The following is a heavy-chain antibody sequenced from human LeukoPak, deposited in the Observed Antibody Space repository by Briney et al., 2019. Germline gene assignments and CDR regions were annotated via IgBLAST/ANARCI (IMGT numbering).Heavy chain of an antibody. CDR1: GFTFGDYA. CDR2: IRSKAYGGTT. V-gene: IGHV3-49*03. D-gene: IGHD2-21*02. J-gene: IGHJ6*03. Sequence: HAGGSLRLSCTASGFTFGDYAMSWFRQAPGKGLEWVGFIRSKAYGGTTEYAASVKGRFTISRDDSKSIAYLQMNSLKTEDTAVYYCTRELTYCGGDCYWYYYHYYYMDVWGKGTTVTVSS. CDR3: TRELTYCGGDCYWYYYHYYYMDV.